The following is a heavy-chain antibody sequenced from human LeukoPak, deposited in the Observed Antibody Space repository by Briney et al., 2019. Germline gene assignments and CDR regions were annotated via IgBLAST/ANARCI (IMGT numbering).Heavy chain of an antibody. J-gene: IGHJ4*02. CDR2: IYYSGST. V-gene: IGHV4-38-2*01. Sequence: SETLPLTCAVSGYSISSGYYWGWIRQPPGKGLEWIGSIYYSGSTYYNPSLKSRVTISVDTSKNQFSLKLSSVTAADTAVYYCARQSHRVGATTGSWRDYWGQGTLVTVSS. D-gene: IGHD1-26*01. CDR3: ARQSHRVGATTGSWRDY. CDR1: GYSISSGYY.